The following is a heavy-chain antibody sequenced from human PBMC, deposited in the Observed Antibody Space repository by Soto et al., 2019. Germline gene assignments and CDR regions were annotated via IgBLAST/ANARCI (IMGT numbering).Heavy chain of an antibody. CDR1: GYTFSNYN. V-gene: IGHV1-8*01. J-gene: IGHJ6*03. Sequence: QEQLVQSGAEVKKPGAPVKVSCKASGYTFSNYNINWVRQASGQGLEWMGWMNPDSGNTGYAEKFQGRVTMTRNSSISTAYMELSGLRSDDTAVYYCAREAASDPSFYYHYMDVWGKGTTVTVS. CDR2: MNPDSGNT. CDR3: AREAASDPSFYYHYMDV. D-gene: IGHD3-10*01.